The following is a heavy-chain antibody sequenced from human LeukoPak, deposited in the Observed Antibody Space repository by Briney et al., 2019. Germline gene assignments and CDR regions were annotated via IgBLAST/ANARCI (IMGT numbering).Heavy chain of an antibody. J-gene: IGHJ4*01. CDR2: LSGSGITT. CDR3: AKGIYSSGWSYFDY. CDR1: GFTFSSYE. D-gene: IGHD6-19*01. V-gene: IGHV3-23*01. Sequence: PRGSLRLSCAASGFTFSSYEMNWVRQAPGKGLEWVSTLSGSGITTYYADSVKGRFTISRDNSKNTLYLQMNSLRAEDTAVYYCAKGIYSSGWSYFDYWGHGTLVTVSS.